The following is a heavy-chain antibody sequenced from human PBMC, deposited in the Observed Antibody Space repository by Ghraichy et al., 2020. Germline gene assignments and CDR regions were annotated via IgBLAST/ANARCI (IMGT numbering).Heavy chain of an antibody. CDR3: ARDGCSSTSCYVDYYYGMDV. V-gene: IGHV4-31*03. Sequence: TLSLTCTVSGGSISSGGYYWSWIRQHPGKGLEWIGYIYYSGSTYYNPSLKSRVTISVDTSKNQFSLKLSSVTAADTAVYYCARDGCSSTSCYVDYYYGMDVWGQGTTVTVSS. CDR2: IYYSGST. J-gene: IGHJ6*02. D-gene: IGHD2-2*01. CDR1: GGSISSGGYY.